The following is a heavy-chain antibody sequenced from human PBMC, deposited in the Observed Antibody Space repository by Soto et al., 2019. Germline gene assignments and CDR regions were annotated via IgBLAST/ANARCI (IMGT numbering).Heavy chain of an antibody. D-gene: IGHD3-10*01. V-gene: IGHV3-33*01. Sequence: VQLVESGGGVVQPGRSLRLSCAASGFTFSSYGIHWVRQAPGKGLEWVAVIWYDGSNKYYADSVKGRFTISRDNSKNTLFLQMNSLRAEDTAVYYCARDSRTYGSGSYYSYWGQGTLVAVSS. J-gene: IGHJ4*02. CDR2: IWYDGSNK. CDR1: GFTFSSYG. CDR3: ARDSRTYGSGSYYSY.